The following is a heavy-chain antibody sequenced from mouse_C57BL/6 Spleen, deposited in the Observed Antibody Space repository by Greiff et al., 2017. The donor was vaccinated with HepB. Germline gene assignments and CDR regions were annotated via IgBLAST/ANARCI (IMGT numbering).Heavy chain of an antibody. Sequence: LVESGPELVKPGASVKISCKASGYAFSSSWMNWVKQRPGKGLEWIGRIYPGDGDTNYNGKFKGKATLTADKSSSTAYMQLSSLTSEDSAVYFCARVMISFDYWGQGTTLTVSS. J-gene: IGHJ2*01. CDR2: IYPGDGDT. V-gene: IGHV1-82*01. CDR3: ARVMISFDY. CDR1: GYAFSSSW. D-gene: IGHD2-4*01.